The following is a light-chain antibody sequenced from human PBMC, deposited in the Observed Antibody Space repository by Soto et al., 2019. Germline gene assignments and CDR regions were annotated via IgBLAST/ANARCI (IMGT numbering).Light chain of an antibody. Sequence: EVVMTQSPATLSVSPGERATLSCRASGTVRDNLGWYQQKPGQPPRLLIYGATTRATGIPARFSGSGSGTEFTLTISSLQSEDFAVYYCQQYNNWPLTFGGGTKVDIK. V-gene: IGKV3D-15*01. CDR3: QQYNNWPLT. CDR1: GTVRDN. CDR2: GAT. J-gene: IGKJ4*01.